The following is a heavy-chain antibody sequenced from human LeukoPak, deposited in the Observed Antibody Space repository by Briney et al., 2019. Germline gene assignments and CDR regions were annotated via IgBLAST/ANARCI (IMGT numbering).Heavy chain of an antibody. CDR1: GVAFGTCY. CDR2: IFNSGNI. D-gene: IGHD2-15*01. CDR3: CSYGLDAFDI. J-gene: IGHJ3*02. Sequence: SETLSLTCTVSGVAFGTCYWNWIRLPAGKGLEWIGRIFNSGNINYNPSLQSRLTMSVDTSKNQVSLNLSSVTAAATAVYYCCSYGLDAFDIWGQGTMVTASS. V-gene: IGHV4-4*07.